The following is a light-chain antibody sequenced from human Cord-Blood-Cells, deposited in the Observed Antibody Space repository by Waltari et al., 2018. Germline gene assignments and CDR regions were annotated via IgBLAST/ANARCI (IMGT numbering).Light chain of an antibody. J-gene: IGLJ3*02. CDR3: CSYAGSYTWV. Sequence: QSALTQPRSVSGSPGQSVTISCTGTSSDVGGYNSVSWYQQHPGKSPKLMIYDFSNRPSGVPDRFSGSKSGNPASLTISGLQAEDEADYYCCSYAGSYTWVFGGGTKLTVL. CDR2: DFS. CDR1: SSDVGGYNS. V-gene: IGLV2-11*01.